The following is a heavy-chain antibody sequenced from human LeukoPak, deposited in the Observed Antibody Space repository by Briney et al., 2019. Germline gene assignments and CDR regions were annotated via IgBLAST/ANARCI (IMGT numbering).Heavy chain of an antibody. Sequence: ASVKVSCKASGYTFTTYYMHWVRQAPGQGLEWMGIINPSGGSTSYAQKFQGRVTMTRDTSTSAVYMELSSLRSEDTAVYYCAREMATTLLDYWGQGTLVTVSS. V-gene: IGHV1-46*01. D-gene: IGHD5-24*01. J-gene: IGHJ4*02. CDR1: GYTFTTYY. CDR3: AREMATTLLDY. CDR2: INPSGGST.